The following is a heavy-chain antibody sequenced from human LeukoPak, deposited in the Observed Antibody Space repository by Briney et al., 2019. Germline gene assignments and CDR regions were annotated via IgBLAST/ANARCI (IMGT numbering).Heavy chain of an antibody. Sequence: GGSLRLSCAASGFTFRNYAIYWVRQAPGKGLEWVSGISGSGGDTYFADSVKGRFTISRDHSKNTVFLQMNSLRAEDTAVYYCAKDADILTGYYLGWYYFDYWGQGTLVTVSS. CDR1: GFTFRNYA. CDR2: ISGSGGDT. J-gene: IGHJ4*02. CDR3: AKDADILTGYYLGWYYFDY. D-gene: IGHD3-9*01. V-gene: IGHV3-23*01.